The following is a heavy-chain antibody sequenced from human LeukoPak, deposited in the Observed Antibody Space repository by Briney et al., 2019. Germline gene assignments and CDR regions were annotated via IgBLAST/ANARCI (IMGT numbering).Heavy chain of an antibody. CDR2: ISSSGSTI. Sequence: GGSLRLSCAASGFTFSDYYMSWIRQAPGKGLEWVSYISSSGSTIYYADSVKGRFTISRDNAKNSLYLQMNSLRAEDTAVYYCARDGDYARRDYYYGMDVWDQGTTVTVSS. D-gene: IGHD4-17*01. J-gene: IGHJ6*02. V-gene: IGHV3-11*01. CDR3: ARDGDYARRDYYYGMDV. CDR1: GFTFSDYY.